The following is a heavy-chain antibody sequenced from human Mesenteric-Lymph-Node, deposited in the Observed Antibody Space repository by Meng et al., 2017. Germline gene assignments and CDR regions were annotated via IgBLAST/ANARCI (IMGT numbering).Heavy chain of an antibody. CDR1: GFTFSSYE. CDR2: ISTHGSTI. D-gene: IGHD3-10*01. J-gene: IGHJ5*02. V-gene: IGHV3-48*03. CDR3: ARGSGSGWPHWLDP. Sequence: GESLKISCAASGFTFSSYEMNWVRQAPGKGLEWGSCISTHGSTIYYADSVKGRFTISRDNARNSLYLQMNSLRAEDTAVYYCARGSGSGWPHWLDPWGQGTLVTVSS.